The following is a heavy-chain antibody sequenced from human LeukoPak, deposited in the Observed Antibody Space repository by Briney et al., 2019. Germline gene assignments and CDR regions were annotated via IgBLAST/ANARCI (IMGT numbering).Heavy chain of an antibody. V-gene: IGHV4-30-4*01. CDR1: GGSISSGDYY. D-gene: IGHD5-12*01. Sequence: SETLSLTCTVSGGSISSGDYYWSWIRQPPGKGLEWIGYIYYSGSTYYNPSLKSRVTISVDTSKNQFSLKLSSVTAAETAVYYCARRAGYSGFDWYYYYGMDVWGKGTTVTVSS. CDR3: ARRAGYSGFDWYYYYGMDV. J-gene: IGHJ6*04. CDR2: IYYSGST.